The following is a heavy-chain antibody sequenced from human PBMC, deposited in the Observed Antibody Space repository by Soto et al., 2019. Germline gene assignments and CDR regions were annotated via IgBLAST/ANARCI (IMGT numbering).Heavy chain of an antibody. D-gene: IGHD1-26*01. CDR3: AADSGSYYGVYYYGMDV. Sequence: EASVKVSCKASGFTFTSSAVQWVRQARGQRLEWIGWIVVGSGNTNYAQKFQERVTITRDMSTSTAYMELSSLRSEDTAVYYCAADSGSYYGVYYYGMDVWGQGTTVTVSS. CDR2: IVVGSGNT. J-gene: IGHJ6*02. CDR1: GFTFTSSA. V-gene: IGHV1-58*01.